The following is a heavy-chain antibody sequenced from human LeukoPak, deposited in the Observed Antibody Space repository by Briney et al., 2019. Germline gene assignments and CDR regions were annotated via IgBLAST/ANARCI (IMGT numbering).Heavy chain of an antibody. J-gene: IGHJ4*02. V-gene: IGHV4-59*01. Sequence: SETLSLTCTVSGGSISSYYWSWIRQPPGKGLEWIGYIYYSGSTNYSPSLKSRVTISVDTSKNQFSLKLSSVTAADTAVYYCARESYYYDSSGYGGPYYFDYWGQGTLVTVSS. CDR1: GGSISSYY. D-gene: IGHD3-22*01. CDR3: ARESYYYDSSGYGGPYYFDY. CDR2: IYYSGST.